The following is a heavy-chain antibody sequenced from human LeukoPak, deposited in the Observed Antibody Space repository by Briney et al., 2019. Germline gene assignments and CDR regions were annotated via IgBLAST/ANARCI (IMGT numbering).Heavy chain of an antibody. CDR2: ISYDGSNK. Sequence: GGSLRLSCAASGFTFSSYAMHWVRQAPGKGLEWVAVISYDGSNKYYADSVKGRFTISRDNSKNTLYLQMNSLRAEDTAVYYCARDSLTAAVGYFDYWGQGTLVTVSS. CDR1: GFTFSSYA. D-gene: IGHD6-25*01. CDR3: ARDSLTAAVGYFDY. V-gene: IGHV3-30-3*01. J-gene: IGHJ4*02.